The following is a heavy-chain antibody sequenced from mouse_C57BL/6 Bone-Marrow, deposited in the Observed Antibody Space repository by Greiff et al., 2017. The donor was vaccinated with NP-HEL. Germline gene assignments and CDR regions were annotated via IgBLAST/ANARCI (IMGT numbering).Heavy chain of an antibody. Sequence: QVQLQQSGAELVRPGTSVKVSCKASGYAFTNYLIEWVKQRPGQGLEWIGVINPGSGGTNYNEKFKGKATLTADKSSSPAYMQLSSLTSEDSAVYFCARAYVDAMDYWGQGTSVTVSS. CDR1: GYAFTNYL. V-gene: IGHV1-54*01. CDR2: INPGSGGT. J-gene: IGHJ4*01. D-gene: IGHD1-1*01. CDR3: ARAYVDAMDY.